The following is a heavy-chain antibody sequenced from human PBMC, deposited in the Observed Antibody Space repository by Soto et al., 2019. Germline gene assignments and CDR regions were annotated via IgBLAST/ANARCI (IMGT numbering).Heavy chain of an antibody. CDR2: IHYTGST. J-gene: IGHJ5*02. D-gene: IGHD6-6*01. CDR3: ARQRAVAARPVWFDP. CDR1: GGSISSSSYF. Sequence: TLSLTCTVSGGSISSSSYFWDWIRQPPGKGLEWIGSIHYTGSTYYNPSLQSRVTISVDTSKNQFSLKLTSVTAADTAVYYCARQRAVAARPVWFDPWGQGTLVTVSS. V-gene: IGHV4-39*01.